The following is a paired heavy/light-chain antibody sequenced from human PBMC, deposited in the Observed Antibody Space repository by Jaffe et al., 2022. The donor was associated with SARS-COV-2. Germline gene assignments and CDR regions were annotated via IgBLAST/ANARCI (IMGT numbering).Heavy chain of an antibody. V-gene: IGHV5-51*01. CDR1: AYSFTNNW. D-gene: IGHD3-10*01. Sequence: EVQLVQSGEEVRKPGESLKISCKGSAYSFTNNWIGWVRQMPGKGLEWMGIIFPVDSDTRYSPSFQGHVTISADKSINTAYLQWTGLRASDTAIYYCARGVNRNSQFDSWGLGTLVTVSS. CDR2: IFPVDSDT. J-gene: IGHJ4*02. CDR3: ARGVNRNSQFDS.
Light chain of an antibody. CDR2: KIS. Sequence: DIVMTQTPLSSPVTLGQPASFSCRSSQSLVHSDGSTYLSWLQQRPGQPPRLLIYKISSRFSGVPARFTGSGAGTDFTLKISRVEAEDVGVYYCMQTTQFPYTFGQGTKLEIK. CDR1: QSLVHSDGSTY. CDR3: MQTTQFPYT. V-gene: IGKV2-24*01. J-gene: IGKJ2*01.